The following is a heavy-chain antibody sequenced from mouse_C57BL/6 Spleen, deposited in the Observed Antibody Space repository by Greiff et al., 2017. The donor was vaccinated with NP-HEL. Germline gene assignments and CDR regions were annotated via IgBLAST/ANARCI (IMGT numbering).Heavy chain of an antibody. CDR2: INPYNGGT. V-gene: IGHV1-19*01. D-gene: IGHD2-4*01. J-gene: IGHJ2*01. CDR3: ARNDYDDGGYYFDY. CDR1: GYTFTDYY. Sequence: EVQLQQSGPVLVKPGASVKMSCKASGYTFTDYYMNWVKQSHGKSLEWIGVINPYNGGTSYNQKFKGKATLTVDKSSSTAYMELNSLTSEDSAVYYCARNDYDDGGYYFDYWGQGTTLTVSS.